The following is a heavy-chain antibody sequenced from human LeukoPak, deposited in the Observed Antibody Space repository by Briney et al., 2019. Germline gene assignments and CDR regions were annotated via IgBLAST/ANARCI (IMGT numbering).Heavy chain of an antibody. J-gene: IGHJ4*02. CDR2: IYPGDFDT. Sequence: GESLKISXKASGYNFTSYWIGWVRQMPGKGLEWMGIIYPGDFDTRYSPSFQGQVTISANKSISTAYLQWSSLKASDTAMYYCARGGAGYCSSTSCYGVFDYWGQGTLVTVSS. V-gene: IGHV5-51*01. CDR1: GYNFTSYW. D-gene: IGHD2-2*01. CDR3: ARGGAGYCSSTSCYGVFDY.